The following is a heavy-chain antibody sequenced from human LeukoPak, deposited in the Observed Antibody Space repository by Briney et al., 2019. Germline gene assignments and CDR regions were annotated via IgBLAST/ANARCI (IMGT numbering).Heavy chain of an antibody. D-gene: IGHD3-9*01. CDR1: GYTFTSYA. Sequence: ASVKVSCKASGYTFTSYAMNWVRQAPGQGLEWMGWINTNTGNPTYAQGFTGRFVFSLDTSVSTACLQISSLKAEDTAVYYCARAEYYYDILTGYWGRDYYYYYMDVWGKGTTVTVSS. CDR3: ARAEYYYDILTGYWGRDYYYYYMDV. CDR2: INTNTGNP. V-gene: IGHV7-4-1*02. J-gene: IGHJ6*03.